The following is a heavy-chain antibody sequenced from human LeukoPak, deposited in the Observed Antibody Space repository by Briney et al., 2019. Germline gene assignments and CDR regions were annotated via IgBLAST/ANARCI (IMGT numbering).Heavy chain of an antibody. CDR3: ARIAFWGSSHNLDY. V-gene: IGHV1-18*04. D-gene: IGHD3-16*01. Sequence: ASVKVSCKASGYTFTGYYMHWVRQAPGQGLEWMGWISAYNGNTNYAQKLQGRVTMTTDTSTSTAYMELRSLRSDDTAVYYCARIAFWGSSHNLDYWGQGTLVTVSS. CDR1: GYTFTGYY. CDR2: ISAYNGNT. J-gene: IGHJ4*02.